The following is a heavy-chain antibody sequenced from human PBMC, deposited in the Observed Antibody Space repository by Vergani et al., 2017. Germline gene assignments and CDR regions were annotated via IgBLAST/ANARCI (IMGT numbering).Heavy chain of an antibody. CDR2: IYYSGST. V-gene: IGHV4-39*07. J-gene: IGHJ4*02. CDR1: GGSISSSSYY. D-gene: IGHD6-13*01. Sequence: QLQLQESGPGLVKPSETLSLTCTVSGGSISSSSYYWGWIRQPPGKGLEWIGSIYYSGSTYYNPSLKIQVTISVDTSKNQFSLKLSSVTAADTAVYYCASLPVNIAAAVIDYWGQGSLVTVSS. CDR3: ASLPVNIAAAVIDY.